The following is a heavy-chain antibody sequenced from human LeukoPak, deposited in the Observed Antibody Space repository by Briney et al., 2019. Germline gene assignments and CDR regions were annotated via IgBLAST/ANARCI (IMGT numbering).Heavy chain of an antibody. V-gene: IGHV1-8*01. D-gene: IGHD6-19*01. CDR2: MNPNSGNT. CDR3: ASTGLAVAGPFDY. J-gene: IGHJ4*02. CDR1: GYTFTSYD. Sequence: GASVRVSCKASGYTFTSYDINWVRQATGQGLEWMGWMNPNSGNTGYAQKFQGRVTMTRNTSISTVYMELSSLRSEDTAVYYCASTGLAVAGPFDYWGQGTLVTVSS.